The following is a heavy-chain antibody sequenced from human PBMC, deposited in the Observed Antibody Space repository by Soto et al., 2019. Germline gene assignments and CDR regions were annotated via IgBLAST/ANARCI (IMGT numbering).Heavy chain of an antibody. J-gene: IGHJ4*02. Sequence: QPGGSLRISCAASGFIFSIYGMHWVGQAPGKGLEWVAVISYDGSNKYYADSVKGRITISRDNSKNTLYLQMNSLRAEDTAVYYCATDYYDILTGYFKSGFDYWGQGTLVTSPQ. V-gene: IGHV3-30*03. CDR2: ISYDGSNK. CDR3: ATDYYDILTGYFKSGFDY. D-gene: IGHD3-9*01. CDR1: GFIFSIYG.